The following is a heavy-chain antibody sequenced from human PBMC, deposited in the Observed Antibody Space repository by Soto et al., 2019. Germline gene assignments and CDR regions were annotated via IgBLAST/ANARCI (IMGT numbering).Heavy chain of an antibody. CDR2: IYYSGST. Sequence: PSETLSLTCTVSGGSISSYYWSWIRQPPGKGLEWIGYIYYSGSTNYNPSLKSRVTISLDTSRNQFSLKLNSMTAADTAVYYCARHNYGSGSTYFDYWGQGTLVTVSS. V-gene: IGHV4-59*08. CDR3: ARHNYGSGSTYFDY. J-gene: IGHJ4*02. D-gene: IGHD3-10*01. CDR1: GGSISSYY.